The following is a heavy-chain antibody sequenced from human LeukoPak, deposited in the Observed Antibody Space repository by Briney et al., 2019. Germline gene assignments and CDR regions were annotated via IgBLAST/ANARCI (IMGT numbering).Heavy chain of an antibody. V-gene: IGHV3-48*01. Sequence: GGSLRLSCAASGFTFSSCSMNWVRQAPGKGLEWVSYISSSSSTIYYADSVKGRFTISRDNAKNSLYLQMNSLRAEDTAVYYCARRHDYGDYWGQGTLVTVSS. J-gene: IGHJ4*02. CDR1: GFTFSSCS. CDR3: ARRHDYGDY. CDR2: ISSSSSTI.